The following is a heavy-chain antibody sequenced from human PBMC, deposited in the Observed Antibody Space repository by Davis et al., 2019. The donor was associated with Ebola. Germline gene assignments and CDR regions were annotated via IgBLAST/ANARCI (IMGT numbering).Heavy chain of an antibody. CDR1: GFTFDDYA. D-gene: IGHD1-7*01. Sequence: SLKISCAASGFTFDDYAMHWVRQAPGKGLEWVSGISWNSGSIGYADSVKGRFTISRDNAKNSLYLQMNSLRAEDTALYYCAKGIWNYLVAGVDYWGQGTLVTVSS. CDR3: AKGIWNYLVAGVDY. CDR2: ISWNSGSI. V-gene: IGHV3-9*01. J-gene: IGHJ4*02.